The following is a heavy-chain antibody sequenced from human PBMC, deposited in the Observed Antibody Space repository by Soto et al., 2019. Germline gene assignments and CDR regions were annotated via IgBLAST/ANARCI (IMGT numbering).Heavy chain of an antibody. D-gene: IGHD3-22*01. Sequence: SLRLSCAASGFTFGNAWMSWVRQAPGKGLEWVGRIKSKTDGGTTDYAAPVKGRFTISRDDSKNTLYLQMNSLKTEDTAVYYCTTDRPYYYDSSGPSLWGQGTLVTVSS. CDR1: GFTFGNAW. J-gene: IGHJ4*02. CDR2: IKSKTDGGTT. CDR3: TTDRPYYYDSSGPSL. V-gene: IGHV3-15*01.